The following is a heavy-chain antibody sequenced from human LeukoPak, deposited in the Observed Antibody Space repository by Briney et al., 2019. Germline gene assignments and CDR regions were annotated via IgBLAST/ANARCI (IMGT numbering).Heavy chain of an antibody. V-gene: IGHV3-30*18. CDR2: ISYDGSNK. CDR3: AKAVQRQSIIVLMVYAGPIFDY. Sequence: GGSLRLSCAASGFTFSSYGMHWVRQAPGKGLEWVAVISYDGSNKYYADSVKGRFTISRDNAKNTLYLQMNSLRAEDTAVYYCAKAVQRQSIIVLMVYAGPIFDYWGQGTLVTVSS. D-gene: IGHD2-8*01. CDR1: GFTFSSYG. J-gene: IGHJ4*02.